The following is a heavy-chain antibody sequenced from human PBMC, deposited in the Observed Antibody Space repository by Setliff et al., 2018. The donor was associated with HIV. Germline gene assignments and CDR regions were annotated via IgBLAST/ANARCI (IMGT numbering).Heavy chain of an antibody. Sequence: SETLSLTCAVSGYSVSSGYYWGWIRQPPGKGLEWIASIYYSGSTYYAPSLKSRVTISVDTSKNQFSLKLTSVTAADTAVYFCARVVPREVAPGGFDIWGQGTVVTV. J-gene: IGHJ3*02. CDR3: ARVVPREVAPGGFDI. D-gene: IGHD5-12*01. CDR2: IYYSGST. V-gene: IGHV4-38-2*01. CDR1: GYSVSSGYY.